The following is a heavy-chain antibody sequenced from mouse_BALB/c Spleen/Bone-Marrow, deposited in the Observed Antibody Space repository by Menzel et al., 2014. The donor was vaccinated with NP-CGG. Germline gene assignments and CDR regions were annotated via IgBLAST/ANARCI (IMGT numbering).Heavy chain of an antibody. CDR3: ARHAYYDQTEVSFVY. D-gene: IGHD2-4*01. CDR2: ISGGGSYT. CDR1: GFSFNSYG. Sequence: EVKLVDSGGGLVKSGGSLKLSCVASGFSFNSYGMSWVRQTPEKRLEWVATISGGGSYTFYPDSVKGRFTISRDNAKNNLYLQLSSLRSEDTALYYCARHAYYDQTEVSFVYWGQGTLVTVSA. J-gene: IGHJ3*01. V-gene: IGHV5-9-2*01.